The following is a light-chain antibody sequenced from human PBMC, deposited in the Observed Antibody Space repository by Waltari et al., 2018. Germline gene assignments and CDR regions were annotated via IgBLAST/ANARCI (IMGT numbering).Light chain of an antibody. CDR2: EAS. CDR1: EDITNY. V-gene: IGKV1-33*01. Sequence: DIQMTQSPSSLSASVGDRVIITCQATEDITNYLNWYQQKPGKAPKLLIYEASNLGTGVPSRFSGSGSGTDFTFAISSLQPEDVATYYCQQYHDLPTFGQGTRLEIK. CDR3: QQYHDLPT. J-gene: IGKJ5*01.